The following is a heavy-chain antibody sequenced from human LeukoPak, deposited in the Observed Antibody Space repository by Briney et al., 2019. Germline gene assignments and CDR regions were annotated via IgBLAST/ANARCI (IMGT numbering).Heavy chain of an antibody. CDR3: AKDYYDSSGYYLRGAFDI. CDR2: ISSSSTYI. CDR1: GFTFTTYT. Sequence: GGSLRLSCAASGFTFTTYTMNWVRQAPGKGLEWVSSISSSSTYIYYADSVKGRFTISRDNAKNSLYLQMNSLRAEDTAVYYCAKDYYDSSGYYLRGAFDIWGQGTMVTVSS. D-gene: IGHD3-22*01. J-gene: IGHJ3*02. V-gene: IGHV3-21*01.